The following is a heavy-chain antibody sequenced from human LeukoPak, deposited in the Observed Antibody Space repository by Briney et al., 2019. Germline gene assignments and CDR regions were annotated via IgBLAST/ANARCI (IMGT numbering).Heavy chain of an antibody. CDR1: GFTFSSYS. CDR3: ARDRLYYYDALDI. D-gene: IGHD3-10*01. J-gene: IGHJ3*02. V-gene: IGHV3-21*01. CDR2: ISSSSSYI. Sequence: GGSLRLSCAASGFTFSSYSMNWVRQAPGKGLEWVSSISSSSSYIYYADSVKGRFTISRDNAENSLYLQMNSLRAEDTAVYYCARDRLYYYDALDIWGQGTMVTVSS.